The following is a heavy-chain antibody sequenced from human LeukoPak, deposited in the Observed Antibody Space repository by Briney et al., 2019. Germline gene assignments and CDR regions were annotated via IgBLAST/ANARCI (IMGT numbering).Heavy chain of an antibody. J-gene: IGHJ4*02. CDR1: GGSISGYY. V-gene: IGHV4-59*12. CDR2: IYYSGST. Sequence: SETLSLTCSVSGGSISGYYWSWIRQPPGQGLEWIGYIYYSGSTNYNPSLKSRVTISVDTSKNQFSLKLSSVTAADTAVYYCAREGGPYRPLDYSGQGTLVTVSS. CDR3: AREGGPYRPLDY.